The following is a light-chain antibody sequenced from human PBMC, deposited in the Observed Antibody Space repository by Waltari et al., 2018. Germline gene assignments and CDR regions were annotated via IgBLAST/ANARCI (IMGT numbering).Light chain of an antibody. J-gene: IGKJ4*01. CDR3: QQFDSAPLT. CDR2: DAS. Sequence: DIQMTQSPSSLSASIGDRVTITCQASQDINIYLNWYQQQPGKAPKVLIYDASDLMTGVPSRFRGSGSGKDFTLTITSLQPEDFATYYCQQFDSAPLTFGGGTKIEIK. V-gene: IGKV1-33*01. CDR1: QDINIY.